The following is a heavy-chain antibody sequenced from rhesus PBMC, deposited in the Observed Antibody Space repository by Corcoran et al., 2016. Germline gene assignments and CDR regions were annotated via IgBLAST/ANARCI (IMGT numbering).Heavy chain of an antibody. J-gene: IGHJ4*01. CDR1: GGSRSSNW. CDR2: ISGSGGST. V-gene: IGHV4-173*01. D-gene: IGHD5-36*02. Sequence: QLQLQESGPGLVKPSETLSLTVAVSGGSRSSNWRSWSRQHPGKGLEWMGRISGSGGSTSYNPSLKSRVTISTDTSKNQFSLKLGSVTAADTAVYYCARRLATVTLSYFDYWGQGVLVTVSS. CDR3: ARRLATVTLSYFDY.